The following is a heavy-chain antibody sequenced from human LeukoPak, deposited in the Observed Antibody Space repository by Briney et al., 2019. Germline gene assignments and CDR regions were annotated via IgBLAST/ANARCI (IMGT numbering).Heavy chain of an antibody. CDR3: TSSFRNGRN. J-gene: IGHJ4*02. CDR1: GFTFSSYW. CDR2: IDADGRST. V-gene: IGHV3-74*01. D-gene: IGHD2-8*01. Sequence: PGGSLRLSCAASGFTFSSYWMHWVRQAPGKGLVWVSHIDADGRSTSYADSVKGRFTISRDNVKKTLYLQMNSLRVEDTAVYYCTSSFRNGRNWGQGTLVTVSS.